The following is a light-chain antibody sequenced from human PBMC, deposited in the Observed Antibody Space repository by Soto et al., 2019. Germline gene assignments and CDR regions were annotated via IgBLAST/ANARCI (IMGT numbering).Light chain of an antibody. Sequence: QSVLTQSPSASASLGASVKLTCTLSSGHSSYAIAWHQQQPEKGPRYLMKLNSDGSHSKGDGIPDRFSGSNSGAERYLTISSRQSEDEADYYCQTWGTGPWVFGGGTKLTVL. CDR2: LNSDGSH. V-gene: IGLV4-69*01. CDR3: QTWGTGPWV. CDR1: SGHSSYA. J-gene: IGLJ3*02.